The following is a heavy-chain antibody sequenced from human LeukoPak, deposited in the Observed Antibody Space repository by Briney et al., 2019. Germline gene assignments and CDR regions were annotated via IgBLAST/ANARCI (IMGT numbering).Heavy chain of an antibody. V-gene: IGHV4-30-2*01. CDR2: IYHSGST. D-gene: IGHD6-13*01. J-gene: IGHJ6*02. Sequence: SQALSLTCTVSGGSISSGGYSWSWIRQPPGEGLEWIGEIYHSGSTNYNPSLKSRVTISVGTSKNQFSLKLISVTAADTAVYYCGRGLMQLLRFTWHYYVMVVGGQGTTVTVSS. CDR3: GRGLMQLLRFTWHYYVMVV. CDR1: GGSISSGGYS.